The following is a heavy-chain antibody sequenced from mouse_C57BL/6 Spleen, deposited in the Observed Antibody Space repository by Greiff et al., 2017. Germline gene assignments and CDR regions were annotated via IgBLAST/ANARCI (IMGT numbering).Heavy chain of an antibody. CDR2: IDPETGGT. CDR1: GYTFTDYE. D-gene: IGHD2-4*01. Sequence: VQLQQSGAELVRPGASVTLSCKASGYTFTDYEMHWVKQTPVHGLEWIGAIDPETGGTAYNQKFKGKAILTADKSSSTAYMELRSLTSEDSAVYYCTRNVYYDYDGFAYWGQGTLVTVSA. CDR3: TRNVYYDYDGFAY. J-gene: IGHJ3*01. V-gene: IGHV1-15*01.